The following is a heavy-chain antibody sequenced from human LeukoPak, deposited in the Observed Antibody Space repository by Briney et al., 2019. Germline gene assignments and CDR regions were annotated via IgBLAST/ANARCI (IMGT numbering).Heavy chain of an antibody. Sequence: GGSLRLSCAASGFTFSSYAMHWVRQAPGKGLEWVAVISYDGSNKYYADSVKGRFTISRDNSKNTLYLQMNSLRAEDTAVYYCAKDPYYYDSSGPGLYYFDYWGQGTLVTVSS. D-gene: IGHD3-22*01. V-gene: IGHV3-30-3*01. CDR3: AKDPYYYDSSGPGLYYFDY. CDR1: GFTFSSYA. CDR2: ISYDGSNK. J-gene: IGHJ4*02.